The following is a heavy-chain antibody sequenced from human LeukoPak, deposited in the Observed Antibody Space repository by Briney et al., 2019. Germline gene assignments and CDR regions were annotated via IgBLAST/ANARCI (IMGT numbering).Heavy chain of an antibody. V-gene: IGHV4-39*01. CDR1: GGSISSSSYY. CDR3: ARQGGGNSENWFDP. D-gene: IGHD4-23*01. Sequence: KTSETLSLTCTVSGGSISSSSYYWGWIRQPPGKGLEWIGSIYYSGSTYYNPSLKSRVTISVDTSKNQFSLKLSSVTAADTAVYYCARQGGGNSENWFDPWGQGTLVTVSS. CDR2: IYYSGST. J-gene: IGHJ5*02.